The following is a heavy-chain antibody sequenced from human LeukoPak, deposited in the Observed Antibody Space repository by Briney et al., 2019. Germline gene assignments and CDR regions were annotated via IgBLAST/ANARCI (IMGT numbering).Heavy chain of an antibody. CDR1: AFTFSSYG. V-gene: IGHV3-30*02. D-gene: IGHD5-18*01. Sequence: GGSLRLSCAASAFTFSSYGMHWVRQAPGKGLEWVAFIRFDGSNKYYADSVKGRFTISRDNSKNALSLQMNSLRAEDTAVYYCAKDILYSYGYLDYWGQGTLVTVSS. CDR3: AKDILYSYGYLDY. CDR2: IRFDGSNK. J-gene: IGHJ4*02.